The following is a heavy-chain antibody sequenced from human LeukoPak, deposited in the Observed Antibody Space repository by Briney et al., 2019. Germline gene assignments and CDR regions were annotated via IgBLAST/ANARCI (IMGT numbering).Heavy chain of an antibody. J-gene: IGHJ4*02. Sequence: ASVKVSCKTSGYTFSDYYIHWIRQAPGQGLEWVGWINPNSGDTDYAQKFQGRVTVTRDTSISTAYMELSRLRSDDTAVYYCARVGRLYSGYDLGYWGQGTLVTVSS. D-gene: IGHD5-12*01. CDR1: GYTFSDYY. CDR3: ARVGRLYSGYDLGY. CDR2: INPNSGDT. V-gene: IGHV1-2*02.